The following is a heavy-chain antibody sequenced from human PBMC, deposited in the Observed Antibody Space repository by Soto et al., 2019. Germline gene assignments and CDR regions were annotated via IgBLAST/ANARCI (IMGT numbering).Heavy chain of an antibody. J-gene: IGHJ4*02. V-gene: IGHV1-2*02. CDR2: INPSSGDT. CDR1: GYTFTGYY. CDR3: ARVLAQSFDYWTGFDY. D-gene: IGHD3-3*01. Sequence: ASVKVSCKASGYTFTGYYLHWVRRAPGQGLQWVGWINPSSGDTNYTQKFQGRVTMTRDTAISTVYMELSSLRSDDTAVYYCARVLAQSFDYWTGFDYWGQGSLVTVSS.